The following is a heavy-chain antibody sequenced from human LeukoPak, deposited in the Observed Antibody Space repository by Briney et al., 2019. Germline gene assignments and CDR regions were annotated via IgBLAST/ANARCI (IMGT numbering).Heavy chain of an antibody. J-gene: IGHJ4*02. V-gene: IGHV3-74*01. D-gene: IGHD5-18*01. Sequence: GGSLRLSCAASGLIFNNYWMHWVRQAPGKGLVWVSRINGGGRNNNYADSVKGRFTISRDNAKNTLYLQMNSLTAEDTAVYYCLAGGRGNTYGYFDYWGQGTLVTVSP. CDR1: GLIFNNYW. CDR2: INGGGRNN. CDR3: LAGGRGNTYGYFDY.